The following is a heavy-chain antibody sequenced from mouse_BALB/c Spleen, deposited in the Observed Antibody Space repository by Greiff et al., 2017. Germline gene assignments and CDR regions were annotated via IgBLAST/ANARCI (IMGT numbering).Heavy chain of an antibody. CDR3: ARGGKGDYAMDY. Sequence: EVKLVESGGGLVKPGGSLKLSCAASGITFSSYAMSWVRQTPEKRLEWVASISSGGSTYYPDSVKGRFTISRDNARNILYLQMSSLRSEDTAMYYCARGGKGDYAMDYWGQGTSVNVSS. J-gene: IGHJ4*01. CDR2: ISSGGST. CDR1: GITFSSYA. V-gene: IGHV5-6-5*01.